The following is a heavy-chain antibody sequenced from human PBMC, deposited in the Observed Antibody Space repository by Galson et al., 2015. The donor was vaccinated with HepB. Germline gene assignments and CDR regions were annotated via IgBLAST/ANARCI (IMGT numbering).Heavy chain of an antibody. CDR3: TTDLHDSSGYYYRGMDAFDI. D-gene: IGHD3-22*01. CDR2: IRSKAYGGTT. CDR1: GFTFGDYA. V-gene: IGHV3-49*03. J-gene: IGHJ3*02. Sequence: SLRLSCAASGFTFGDYAMSWFRQAPGKGLEWVGFIRSKAYGGTTEYAASVKGRFTISRDDSKSIAYLQMNSLKTDDTAVYYCTTDLHDSSGYYYRGMDAFDIWGQGTMVTVSS.